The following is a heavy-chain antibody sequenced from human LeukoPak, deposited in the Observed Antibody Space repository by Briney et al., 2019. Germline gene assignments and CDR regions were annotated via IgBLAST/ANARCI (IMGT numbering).Heavy chain of an antibody. CDR3: ARGRDQLLWAYYYYYMDV. CDR1: GYTFTSYD. Sequence: RGASVKVSCKASGYTFTSYDINWVRQATGQGLEWMGWMNPNSGNTGYAQKFQGRVTITRNTSISTAYMELSSLRSEDTAVYYCARGRDQLLWAYYYYYMDVWGKGTTVTVSS. CDR2: MNPNSGNT. D-gene: IGHD2-2*01. J-gene: IGHJ6*03. V-gene: IGHV1-8*03.